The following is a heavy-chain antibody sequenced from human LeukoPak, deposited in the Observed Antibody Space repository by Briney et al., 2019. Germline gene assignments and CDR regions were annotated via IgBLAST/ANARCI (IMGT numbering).Heavy chain of an antibody. CDR1: GYTFTGYY. V-gene: IGHV1-2*02. CDR3: ARVATIGYYYYGMDV. D-gene: IGHD5-12*01. J-gene: IGHJ6*02. Sequence: ASVKVSCKASGYTFTGYYMHWVRQAPGQGLEWMGWINPNSGGTNYAQKFQGRVTMTRDTSISTAYMELSRLRSDDTAVYYCARVATIGYYYYGMDVWGQGTTVTVSS. CDR2: INPNSGGT.